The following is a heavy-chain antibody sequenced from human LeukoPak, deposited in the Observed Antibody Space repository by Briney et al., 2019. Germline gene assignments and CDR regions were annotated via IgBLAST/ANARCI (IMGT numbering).Heavy chain of an antibody. D-gene: IGHD2-21*01. J-gene: IGHJ4*02. CDR3: ASGWHDCGGDCYSRLLDY. V-gene: IGHV1-46*03. Sequence: GASVKVSCKASGYTFTSYYMHWVRQAPGQELEWMGIINHSEGSTSHAQKFQGTVTITRDTSTSPVYTELSSLRSEDTAVCYCASGWHDCGGDCYSRLLDYWGQGTLVTVSS. CDR1: GYTFTSYY. CDR2: INHSEGST.